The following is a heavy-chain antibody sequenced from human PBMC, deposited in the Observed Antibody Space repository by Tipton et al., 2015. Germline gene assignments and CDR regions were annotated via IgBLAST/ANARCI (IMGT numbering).Heavy chain of an antibody. J-gene: IGHJ4*02. CDR1: GYPINSDYY. V-gene: IGHV4-38-2*02. D-gene: IGHD2-15*01. CDR3: ARDHSSWWD. Sequence: PGLVKPSETLSLTCGVSGYPINSDYYWGWIRQPPGKGLEWIGSISHSGNTYYNPSLKSRVTMSRDTSKNQFSLKLTSVTAADTAVYYCARDHSSWWDWGQGTLVTVSS. CDR2: ISHSGNT.